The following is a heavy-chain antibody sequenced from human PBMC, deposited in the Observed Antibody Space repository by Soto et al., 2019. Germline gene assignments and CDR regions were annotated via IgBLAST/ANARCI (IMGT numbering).Heavy chain of an antibody. CDR1: GGSISSYY. V-gene: IGHV4-39*01. CDR3: ARRWGYSFDY. J-gene: IGHJ4*02. Sequence: QLQLQESGPGLVKPSETLSLTCTVSGGSISSYYWGWIRRPPGKGLEWIGRIYYSGSTYYNPSLKRRVTISVDTSNNQFSLTLSSVTAADTAVYYCARRWGYSFDYWGQGTLVTVSS. D-gene: IGHD7-27*01. CDR2: IYYSGST.